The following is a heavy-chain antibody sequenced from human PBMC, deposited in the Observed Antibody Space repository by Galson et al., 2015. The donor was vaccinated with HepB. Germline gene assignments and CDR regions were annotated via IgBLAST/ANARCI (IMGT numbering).Heavy chain of an antibody. Sequence: SVKVSCKASGYTFTGYYMHWVRQAPGQGLEWMGWINPNSGGTNYAQKFQGWVTMTRDTSISTAYMELSRLRSDDTAVYYCARATNWNYSIGFDPWGQGTLVTVSS. CDR1: GYTFTGYY. D-gene: IGHD1-7*01. CDR2: INPNSGGT. J-gene: IGHJ5*02. CDR3: ARATNWNYSIGFDP. V-gene: IGHV1-2*04.